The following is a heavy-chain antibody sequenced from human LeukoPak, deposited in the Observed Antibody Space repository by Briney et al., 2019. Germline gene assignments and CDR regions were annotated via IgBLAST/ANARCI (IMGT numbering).Heavy chain of an antibody. D-gene: IGHD4-11*01. CDR1: GFTFSTYG. CDR3: AKWQDSNYWGYFDN. J-gene: IGHJ4*02. CDR2: MNSNGRRT. Sequence: GGTLRLSCAASGFTFSTYGMSWVRRAPGKGLEWVSGMNSNGRRTDYADSVKGRFTISRDNSKNTLYLEMNRLRAEDTALYYCAKWQDSNYWGYFDNWGQGTVVTVSS. V-gene: IGHV3-23*01.